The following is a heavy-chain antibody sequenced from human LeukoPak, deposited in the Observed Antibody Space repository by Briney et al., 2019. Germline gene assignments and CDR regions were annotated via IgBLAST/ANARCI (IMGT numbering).Heavy chain of an antibody. J-gene: IGHJ3*02. D-gene: IGHD3-22*01. CDR1: GYTFTSHG. V-gene: IGHV1-18*01. CDR3: ARDPPQDYYDSSGYYPDAFDI. Sequence: EASVKVSCKASGYTFTSHGISWVRQAPGQGLEWMGWISAYNGNTNYAQKLQGRVTMTTDTSTSTAYMELRSLRSDDTAVYYCARDPPQDYYDSSGYYPDAFDIWGQGTMVTVSS. CDR2: ISAYNGNT.